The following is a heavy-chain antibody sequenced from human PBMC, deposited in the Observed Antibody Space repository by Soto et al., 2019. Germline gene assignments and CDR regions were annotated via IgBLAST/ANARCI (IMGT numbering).Heavy chain of an antibody. CDR1: GGSISSGGYY. CDR3: ARESVAHNPEYSSSSWYNWFDP. CDR2: IYYSGST. V-gene: IGHV4-31*03. D-gene: IGHD6-6*01. J-gene: IGHJ5*02. Sequence: SETLSLTCTASGGSISSGGYYWSWIRQRPGKGLEWIGYIYYSGSTYYNPSLKSRVTISVDTSKNQFSLKLSSVTAADTAVYYCARESVAHNPEYSSSSWYNWFDPWGQGTLVTVSS.